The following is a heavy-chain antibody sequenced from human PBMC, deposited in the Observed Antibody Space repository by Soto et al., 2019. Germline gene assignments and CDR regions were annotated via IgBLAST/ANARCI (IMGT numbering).Heavy chain of an antibody. J-gene: IGHJ5*02. CDR2: INHSGST. CDR1: GGSFSGYY. V-gene: IGHV4-34*01. CDR3: ARRSAELGPFGP. D-gene: IGHD7-27*01. Sequence: QVQLQQWGAGLLKPSETLSLTCAVYGGSFSGYYWSWIRQPPGKGLEWIGEINHSGSTNYNPSLKSRVTISVDTSKNQFSLKLSSVTAADTAVYYCARRSAELGPFGPWGQGTLVTVSS.